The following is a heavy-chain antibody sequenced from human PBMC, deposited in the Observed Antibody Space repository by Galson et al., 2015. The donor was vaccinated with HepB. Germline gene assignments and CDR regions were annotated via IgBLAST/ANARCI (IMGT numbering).Heavy chain of an antibody. CDR3: ARDNYSSSLPFDY. CDR2: ISYDGSNK. V-gene: IGHV3-30-3*01. CDR1: GFTFSSYA. D-gene: IGHD6-6*01. Sequence: SLRLSCAASGFTFSSYAMHWVRQAPGKGLEWVAVISYDGSNKYYADSVKGRFIISRDNSKNTLYLQMNSLRAEDTAVYYCARDNYSSSLPFDYWGQGTLVTVSS. J-gene: IGHJ4*02.